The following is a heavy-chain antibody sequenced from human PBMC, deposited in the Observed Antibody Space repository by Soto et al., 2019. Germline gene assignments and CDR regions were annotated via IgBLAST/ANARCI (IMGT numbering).Heavy chain of an antibody. V-gene: IGHV3-53*01. D-gene: IGHD3-10*01. Sequence: GGSLRLSCAASGFTVSSNYMSWVRQAPGKGLECVSVIYSGGSTYYADSVKGRFTISRDNSKNTLYLQMNSLRAEDTAVYYCARDRFPYYGMDVWGQGTTVTVSS. CDR1: GFTVSSNY. CDR2: IYSGGST. CDR3: ARDRFPYYGMDV. J-gene: IGHJ6*02.